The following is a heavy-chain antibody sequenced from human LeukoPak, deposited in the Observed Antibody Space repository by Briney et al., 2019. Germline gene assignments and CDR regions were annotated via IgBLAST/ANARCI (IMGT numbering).Heavy chain of an antibody. CDR3: ARLSYYDSGGAHYHRPFES. J-gene: IGHJ4*02. D-gene: IGHD3-22*01. V-gene: IGHV4-39*01. Sequence: PSETLPLTCTVSAGSISSSSYYSGWIRQPPGKGLEWIGTLYYSGSTYYNPSLKSRITISVDTSKNQFSLQLSSVTAACTAVYYCARLSYYDSGGAHYHRPFESWGQGTLVTVSS. CDR2: LYYSGST. CDR1: AGSISSSSYY.